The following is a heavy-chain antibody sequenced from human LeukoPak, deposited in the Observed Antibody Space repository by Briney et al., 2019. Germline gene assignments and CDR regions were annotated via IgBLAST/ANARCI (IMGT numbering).Heavy chain of an antibody. CDR1: GFTFDDYA. J-gene: IGHJ4*02. Sequence: GGSLRLSCAASGFTFDDYAMHWVRQAPGKGLEWVSLISWDGGSTYYADSVKGRFTISRDNSKSTLYLQMNSLRDDDSAAYFCARAYLERLTAGYFDHWGQGTQVTVSP. CDR2: ISWDGGST. D-gene: IGHD3-3*01. CDR3: ARAYLERLTAGYFDH. V-gene: IGHV3-43D*03.